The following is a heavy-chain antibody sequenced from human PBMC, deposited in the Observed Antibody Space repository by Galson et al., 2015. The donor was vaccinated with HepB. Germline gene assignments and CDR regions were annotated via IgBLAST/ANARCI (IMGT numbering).Heavy chain of an antibody. CDR3: TRQDGDYFYYYMDV. D-gene: IGHD6-6*01. V-gene: IGHV3-73*01. Sequence: SLRLSCAASGFTFSGSAMHWVRQASGKGLEWVGRIRSKANTYATTYTASVKGRFTISGDDSKNTAYLQMNSLKTEDTAVYYCTRQDGDYFYYYMDVWGKGTTVTVSS. CDR2: IRSKANTYAT. J-gene: IGHJ6*03. CDR1: GFTFSGSA.